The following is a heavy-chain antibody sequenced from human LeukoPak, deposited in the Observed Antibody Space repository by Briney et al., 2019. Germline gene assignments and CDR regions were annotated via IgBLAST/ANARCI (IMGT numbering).Heavy chain of an antibody. D-gene: IGHD6-13*01. Sequence: KPGGSLRLSCAASGFTFSSYSMNWVRQAPGKGLEWVSSISSSSSYIYYADSVKGRFTISRDNAKNSLYLQMNSLRAEDTAVYYCAMCLSSSWYYFDYWGQGTLVTVSS. CDR2: ISSSSSYI. CDR1: GFTFSSYS. V-gene: IGHV3-21*01. CDR3: AMCLSSSWYYFDY. J-gene: IGHJ4*02.